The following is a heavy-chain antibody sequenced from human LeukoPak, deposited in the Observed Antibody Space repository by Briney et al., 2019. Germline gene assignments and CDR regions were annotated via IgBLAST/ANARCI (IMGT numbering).Heavy chain of an antibody. CDR1: GFTFDSSV. D-gene: IGHD3-22*01. CDR3: ARERAVIVVGFDY. Sequence: GGSLRLSCAASGFTFDSSVMHWVRQAPGKGLEWVAVISCDGTNKYYAESVKGRVTISRDNSKNTLYLQMNSLKPEDTAIYYCARERAVIVVGFDYWGQGTPVTVSS. V-gene: IGHV3-30*04. J-gene: IGHJ4*02. CDR2: ISCDGTNK.